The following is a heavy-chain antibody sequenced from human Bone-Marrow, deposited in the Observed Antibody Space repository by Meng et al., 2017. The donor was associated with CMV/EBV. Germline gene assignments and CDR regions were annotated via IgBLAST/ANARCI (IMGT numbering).Heavy chain of an antibody. J-gene: IGHJ4*02. CDR1: GYTFTGYY. CDR2: INPNSGGT. Sequence: ASVKVSCKASGYTFTGYYMHWVRQAPGQGLEWMGWINPNSGGTNYAQKFQGRVTMTRDTSISTAYMELSRLRAEDTAVYYCARDRGGGGIVVVPAAWRYWGQGTLVTVSS. CDR3: ARDRGGGGIVVVPAAWRY. V-gene: IGHV1-2*02. D-gene: IGHD2-2*01.